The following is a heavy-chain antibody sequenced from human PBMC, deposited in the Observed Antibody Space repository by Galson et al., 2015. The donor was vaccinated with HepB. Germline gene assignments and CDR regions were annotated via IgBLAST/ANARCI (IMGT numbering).Heavy chain of an antibody. Sequence: SLRLSCAASGVCVSLHYMVWVRQPPGKGLEWVSLINSGDSTYYINSVKGRFTISRDNSKNKLYLQMNTLRAEDTAVYYCARAMYYRDVSNYPYFAGLDVWGQGTTVTVSS. V-gene: IGHV3-66*01. J-gene: IGHJ6*02. CDR1: GVCVSLHY. D-gene: IGHD3-16*01. CDR2: INSGDST. CDR3: ARAMYYRDVSNYPYFAGLDV.